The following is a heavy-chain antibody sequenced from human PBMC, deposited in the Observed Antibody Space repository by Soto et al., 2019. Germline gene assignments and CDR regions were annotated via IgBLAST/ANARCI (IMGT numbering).Heavy chain of an antibody. V-gene: IGHV1-3*01. CDR1: GYTFTSYA. CDR3: AELSSSSSYYGMDV. J-gene: IGHJ6*02. CDR2: INAGNGNT. Sequence: VASVKVSCKASGYTFTSYAMHWVRQAPGQRLEWMGWINAGNGNTKYSQKFQGRVTITRDTSASTAYMELSSLRSEDTAVYYCAELSSSSSYYGMDVWGQGTTVTVSS. D-gene: IGHD6-6*01.